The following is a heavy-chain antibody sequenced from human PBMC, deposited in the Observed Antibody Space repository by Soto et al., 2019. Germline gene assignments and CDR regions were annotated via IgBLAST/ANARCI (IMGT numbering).Heavy chain of an antibody. CDR2: IHHSGST. CDR1: GLSISSGDW. J-gene: IGHJ4*02. CDR3: ARDQGSHPGE. Sequence: QVQLQESGPGLVRPSGTVSLTCAVSGLSISSGDWWSWVRQPPWKGLEWIGEIHHSGSTNYNPSLKSRVTMSVVPSKDLFSLTLTSVTAADTAFYYCARDQGSHPGEWGQGTLVSVSS. V-gene: IGHV4-4*02. D-gene: IGHD6-13*01.